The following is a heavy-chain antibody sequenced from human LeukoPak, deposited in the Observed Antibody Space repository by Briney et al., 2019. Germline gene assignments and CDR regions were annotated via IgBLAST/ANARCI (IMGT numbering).Heavy chain of an antibody. CDR1: GFTFNSFA. J-gene: IGHJ4*02. CDR2: ISGSGEGT. CDR3: AKTKMPHYYGSGSYVDY. Sequence: GSLRLSCAASGFTFNSFAMTWVRQSPGKGLEWVSAISGSGEGTYHADSVKGRFTISRDNSKNTLYLQMNSLGAEDTAVYYCAKTKMPHYYGSGSYVDYWGRGTLVTVSS. D-gene: IGHD3-10*01. V-gene: IGHV3-23*01.